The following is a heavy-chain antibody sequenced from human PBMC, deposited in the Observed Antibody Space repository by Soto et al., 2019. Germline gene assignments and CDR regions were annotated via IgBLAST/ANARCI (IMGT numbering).Heavy chain of an antibody. Sequence: SETLSLTCTVSGGSISSGGYYWSWIRQHPGKGLEWIGYIYYSGSTYYNPSLKSRVTISVDTSKNQFSLKLSSVTAAVTAVYYCAREMADHWFDPWGQGTLVTVS. D-gene: IGHD2-8*01. V-gene: IGHV4-31*03. CDR3: AREMADHWFDP. J-gene: IGHJ5*02. CDR2: IYYSGST. CDR1: GGSISSGGYY.